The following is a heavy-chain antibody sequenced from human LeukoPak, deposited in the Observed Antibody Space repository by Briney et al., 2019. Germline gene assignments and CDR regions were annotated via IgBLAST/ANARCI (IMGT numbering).Heavy chain of an antibody. CDR2: ISYEDGSNK. CDR1: GFTFSSFA. V-gene: IGHV3-30*04. D-gene: IGHD2-2*02. J-gene: IGHJ4*02. Sequence: PGGSLRLSCAAFGFTFSSFALHWVRQAPGKGLEWVAVISYEDGSNKYYADSVKGRFTISRDNSKHTVYLQMNSLRTEDTAVYYCARESGGNTPYYFDYWGQGTLVTVSS. CDR3: ARESGGNTPYYFDY.